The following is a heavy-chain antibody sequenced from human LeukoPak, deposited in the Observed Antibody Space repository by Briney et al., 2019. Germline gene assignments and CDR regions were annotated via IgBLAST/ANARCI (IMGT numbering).Heavy chain of an antibody. CDR2: INHSGST. Sequence: KPSETLSLTGAVHGGSLTRNYSIWIRQPPGKGLEWIGEINHSGSTKYNPPLNSRVTISVDTSKNQFSLKLSSVTAADTAVYYGARTNWFDHWGQGTLVTVSS. V-gene: IGHV4-34*01. CDR3: ARTNWFDH. CDR1: GGSLTRNY. J-gene: IGHJ5*02.